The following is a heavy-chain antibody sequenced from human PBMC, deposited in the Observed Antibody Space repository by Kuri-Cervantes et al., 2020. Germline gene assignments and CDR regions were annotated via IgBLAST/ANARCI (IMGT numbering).Heavy chain of an antibody. CDR3: SRAEYSSGWYVYFDY. J-gene: IGHJ4*02. CDR2: INPSGGST. Sequence: VKVSCKASGYTFTSYYMHWVRQAPGQGLEWMGIINPSGGSTSYAQKFQGRVTMTRDTSTSTVYMELSSLRSEDTAVYYCSRAEYSSGWYVYFDYWGQGTQVTVSS. D-gene: IGHD6-19*01. CDR1: GYTFTSYY. V-gene: IGHV1-46*01.